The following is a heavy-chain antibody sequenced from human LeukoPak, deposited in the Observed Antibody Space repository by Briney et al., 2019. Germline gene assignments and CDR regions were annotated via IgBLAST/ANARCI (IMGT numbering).Heavy chain of an antibody. J-gene: IGHJ3*02. V-gene: IGHV3-53*01. CDR3: ARVDYGDYGDAFDI. CDR1: GFTFSSYW. D-gene: IGHD4-17*01. CDR2: IYSGGST. Sequence: GGSLRLSCAASGFTFSSYWMNWVRQAPGKGLEWVSVIYSGGSTYYADSVKGRFTISRDNSKNTLYLQMNSLRAEDTAVYYCARVDYGDYGDAFDIWGQGTMVTVSS.